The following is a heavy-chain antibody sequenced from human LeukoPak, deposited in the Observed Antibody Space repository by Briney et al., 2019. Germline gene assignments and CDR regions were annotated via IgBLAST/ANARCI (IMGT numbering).Heavy chain of an antibody. CDR1: GGSFSGYY. V-gene: IGHV4-59*01. J-gene: IGHJ6*02. CDR3: ARDGHGMDV. Sequence: SETLCLTCAVYGGSFSGYYWSWNRQPPGKGLEWIGYIYYSGSTNYNPSLKSRVTISVDTSKNQFSLTLSSVTAADTAVYYCARDGHGMDVWGQGTTVTVSS. CDR2: IYYSGST. D-gene: IGHD3/OR15-3a*01.